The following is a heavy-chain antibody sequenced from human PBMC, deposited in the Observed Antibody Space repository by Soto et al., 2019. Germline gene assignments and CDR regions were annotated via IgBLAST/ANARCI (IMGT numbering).Heavy chain of an antibody. V-gene: IGHV3-15*01. CDR3: TTHLQAYCDGTTCYAGNYYYDDMDV. D-gene: IGHD2-2*01. CDR2: IKSQGDGGTR. CDR1: GFIFRNAW. Sequence: GWSLRLSCAASGFIFRNAWMSWVRQAPGKGLEWVGHIKSQGDGGTRDYAAPVKGRFTISRDDSKNTLFLQMNSLKNEDTAVYFCTTHLQAYCDGTTCYAGNYYYDDMDVWGQGTTVTGSS. J-gene: IGHJ6*02.